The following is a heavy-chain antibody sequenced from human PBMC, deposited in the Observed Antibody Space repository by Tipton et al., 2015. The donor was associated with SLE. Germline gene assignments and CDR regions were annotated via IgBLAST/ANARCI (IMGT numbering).Heavy chain of an antibody. CDR3: ARLGTGIFDY. CDR1: GGSITGGTYY. V-gene: IGHV4-61*02. J-gene: IGHJ4*02. Sequence: LRLSCAVSGGSITGGTYYWNWIRQPAGKGLEWIGRVYSSGTANDNPSLKSRVTISVDTSKNQFSLKLSSVTAADTAVYYCARLGTGIFDYWGQGTLVTVSS. CDR2: VYSSGTA. D-gene: IGHD1-1*01.